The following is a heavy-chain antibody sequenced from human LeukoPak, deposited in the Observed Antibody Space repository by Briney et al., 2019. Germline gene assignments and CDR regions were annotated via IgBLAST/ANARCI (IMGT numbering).Heavy chain of an antibody. Sequence: GGSLRLSCAASGFTFDDYAMHWVRQAPGKGLEWVSGISWNSGSIGYADSVKGRFTISRDNAKNSLYLQMNSLRAEDTALYYCAKGHDKTYYYDSSGYYYWGRGTLVTVSS. CDR3: AKGHDKTYYYDSSGYYY. J-gene: IGHJ4*02. CDR1: GFTFDDYA. CDR2: ISWNSGSI. V-gene: IGHV3-9*01. D-gene: IGHD3-22*01.